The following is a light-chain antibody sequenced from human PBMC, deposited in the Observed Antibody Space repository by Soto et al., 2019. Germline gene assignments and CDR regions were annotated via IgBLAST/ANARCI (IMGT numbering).Light chain of an antibody. CDR1: QSVSNNY. CDR3: QQYSSLWT. Sequence: EIVLTQSPGTLFLSPGERATLSCRTSQSVSNNYLAWYQQKPGQAPRLLIYGASSRATGIPDRFSGSGSGTDFTLSISRLEPEDFAVYYCQQYSSLWTFGQGTKVEIK. V-gene: IGKV3-20*01. J-gene: IGKJ1*01. CDR2: GAS.